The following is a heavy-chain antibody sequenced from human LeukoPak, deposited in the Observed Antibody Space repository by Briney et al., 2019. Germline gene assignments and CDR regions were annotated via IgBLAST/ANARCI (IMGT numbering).Heavy chain of an antibody. V-gene: IGHV3-48*04. CDR3: ARDKRVVAATAHFDY. CDR2: ISSSSSSTI. J-gene: IGHJ4*02. Sequence: GGSLRLSCAASGFTFSSYSMNWVRQAPGKGLEWVSYISSSSSSTIYYADSVKGRFTISRDNAKNSLYLQMNSLRAEDTAVYYSARDKRVVAATAHFDYWGQGTLVTVSS. CDR1: GFTFSSYS. D-gene: IGHD2-15*01.